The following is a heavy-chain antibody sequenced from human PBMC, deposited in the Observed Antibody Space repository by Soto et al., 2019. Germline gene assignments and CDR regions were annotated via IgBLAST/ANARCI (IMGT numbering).Heavy chain of an antibody. CDR1: GFTCSSYA. CDR3: AKTINDFWSGYENWFDP. CDR2: ISGSGGST. D-gene: IGHD3-3*01. V-gene: IGHV3-23*01. Sequence: GGSLRHSCAASGFTCSSYAMSWVRQATGKGLEWVSAISGSGGSTYYADSVKGRFTISRDNSKNTLYLQMNSLRAEDTAVYYCAKTINDFWSGYENWFDPWGQGTLVTVSS. J-gene: IGHJ5*02.